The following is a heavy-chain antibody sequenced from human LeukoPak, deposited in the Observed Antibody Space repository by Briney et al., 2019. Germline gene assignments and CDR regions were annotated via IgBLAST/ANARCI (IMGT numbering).Heavy chain of an antibody. D-gene: IGHD3-22*01. V-gene: IGHV3-33*01. J-gene: IGHJ3*02. CDR2: IWFDGCNK. CDR1: GFTFSNYG. Sequence: GRSLRLSCAASGFTFSNYGMHWVRQAPGKGLEWVAVIWFDGCNKYSADSVKGRFTISRDNSKNTLYLQMNSLRAEDTAVYYCTRGDSGYAFDIWGQGTMVTVSS. CDR3: TRGDSGYAFDI.